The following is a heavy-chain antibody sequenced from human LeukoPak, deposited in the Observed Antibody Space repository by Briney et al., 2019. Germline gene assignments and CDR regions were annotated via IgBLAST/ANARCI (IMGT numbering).Heavy chain of an antibody. V-gene: IGHV3-23*01. J-gene: IGHJ5*02. D-gene: IGHD3-3*01. CDR1: GFTFSSYA. Sequence: GSLRPSCAASGFTFSSYAMSWVRQAPGKGLEWVSAISGSGGSTYYADSVEGRFTISRDNAKNSLFLQMSSLTVDDTAMYFCARSGTFSSWFNPWGQGTLVTVSS. CDR3: ARSGTFSSWFNP. CDR2: ISGSGGST.